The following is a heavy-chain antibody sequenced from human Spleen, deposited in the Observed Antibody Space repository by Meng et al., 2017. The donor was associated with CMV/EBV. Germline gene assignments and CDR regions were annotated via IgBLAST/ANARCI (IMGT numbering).Heavy chain of an antibody. Sequence: GESLKISCAASGFTFSSYWMHWVRQAPGKGLEWVAVISYDGSNKYYADSVKGRFTISRDNSKNTLYLQMNSLRAEDTAVYYCARDLGQLVGSGAFDIWGQGTMVTVSS. D-gene: IGHD6-6*01. V-gene: IGHV3-30-3*01. CDR2: ISYDGSNK. CDR3: ARDLGQLVGSGAFDI. CDR1: GFTFSSYW. J-gene: IGHJ3*02.